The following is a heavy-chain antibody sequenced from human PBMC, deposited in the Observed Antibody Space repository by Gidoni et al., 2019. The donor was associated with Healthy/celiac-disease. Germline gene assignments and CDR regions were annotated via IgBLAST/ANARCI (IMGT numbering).Heavy chain of an antibody. CDR1: VFTFSSYS. D-gene: IGHD2-2*01. V-gene: IGHV3-21*01. CDR2: ISSSSSYI. J-gene: IGHJ4*02. Sequence: EVQLVESGGGLVKPGGSLRLSRAASVFTFSSYSMNWVRQAPGKGLEWVSSISSSSSYIYYADSVKGRFTISRDNAKNSLYLQMNSLRAEDTAVYYCAREGVVVPAATYFDYWGQGTLVTVSS. CDR3: AREGVVVPAATYFDY.